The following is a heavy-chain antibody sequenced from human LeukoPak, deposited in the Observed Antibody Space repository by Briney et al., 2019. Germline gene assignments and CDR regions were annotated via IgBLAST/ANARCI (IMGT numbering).Heavy chain of an antibody. J-gene: IGHJ3*02. Sequence: SETLSLTCTVSGGSICSSSYYWGWIRQPPGKGLEWIGSIYYSGSTYYNPSLKSRVTISVDTSKNQFSLKLSSVTAADTAVYYCARLLEGRDGYNSLAFDIWGQGTMVTVSS. CDR3: ARLLEGRDGYNSLAFDI. V-gene: IGHV4-39*07. D-gene: IGHD5-24*01. CDR1: GGSICSSSYY. CDR2: IYYSGST.